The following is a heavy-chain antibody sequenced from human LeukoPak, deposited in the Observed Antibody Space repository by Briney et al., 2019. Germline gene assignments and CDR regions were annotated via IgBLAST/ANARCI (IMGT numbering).Heavy chain of an antibody. CDR2: IYYSGST. Sequence: SETLSLTCTVSGGSISSYYWSWIRQPPGKGLERIGYIYYSGSTNQNPSLKSRVTISVDTSKNRFSLKLSSVTAADTAVYYCASLYYYDSSGYQYYFDYWGQGTLVTVSS. CDR3: ASLYYYDSSGYQYYFDY. J-gene: IGHJ4*02. D-gene: IGHD3-22*01. CDR1: GGSISSYY. V-gene: IGHV4-59*01.